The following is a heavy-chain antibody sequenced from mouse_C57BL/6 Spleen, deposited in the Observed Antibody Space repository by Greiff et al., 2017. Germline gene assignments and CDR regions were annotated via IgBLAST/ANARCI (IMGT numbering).Heavy chain of an antibody. Sequence: QVQLQQPGAELVKPGASVKLSCKASGYTFTSYWMHWVKQRPGQGLEWIGMIHPNSGSTNYNEKFKSKATLTVDKSSSTAYIQLSSLTSEDSAVYYCARQGGSTLDYWGQGTTLTVFS. CDR1: GYTFTSYW. CDR2: IHPNSGST. D-gene: IGHD1-1*01. V-gene: IGHV1-64*01. CDR3: ARQGGSTLDY. J-gene: IGHJ2*01.